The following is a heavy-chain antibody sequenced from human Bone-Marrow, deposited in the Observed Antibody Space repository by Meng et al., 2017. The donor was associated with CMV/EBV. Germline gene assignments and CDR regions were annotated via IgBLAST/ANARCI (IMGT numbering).Heavy chain of an antibody. CDR1: FTFSSYR. D-gene: IGHD2-2*01. CDR3: ARSVGYCTSPTCYWFDY. J-gene: IGHJ4*02. V-gene: IGHV3-21*01. CDR2: ITSTGTDI. Sequence: FTFSSYRMNWVRQAPGKGLEWVSSITSTGTDIYYADSVKGQFTISRDNAKNSLYLQMNSLRAEDTALYYCARSVGYCTSPTCYWFDYWGQGALVTVSS.